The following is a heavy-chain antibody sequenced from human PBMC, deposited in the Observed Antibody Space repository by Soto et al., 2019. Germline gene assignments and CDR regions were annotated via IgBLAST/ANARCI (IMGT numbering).Heavy chain of an antibody. J-gene: IGHJ6*02. D-gene: IGHD2-21*02. CDR1: GGSIRFDHYN. Sequence: SETLSLTCTASGGSIRFDHYNSTWLRQPPGKGLEWIGYVHYSGSVLYNPSLQSRVSISVDTSKNQFSLKLSSVTAADTAVYFCAREDDGGDRDYYGLDVWGQGTTVTVSS. CDR2: VHYSGSV. CDR3: AREDDGGDRDYYGLDV. V-gene: IGHV4-30-4*01.